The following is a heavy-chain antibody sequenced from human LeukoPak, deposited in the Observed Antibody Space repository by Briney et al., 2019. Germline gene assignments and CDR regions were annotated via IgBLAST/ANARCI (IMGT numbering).Heavy chain of an antibody. V-gene: IGHV4-4*02. CDR3: ARDRPDYGGNFPFS. D-gene: IGHD4-23*01. CDR2: IYHSGNT. Sequence: PSGTLSLTCTFSGGSISSNDWWIWVRQPPGKGLEWIGEIYHSGNTNYNPSLKSRVTISVDESKNQFSLNLSSVTAADTAVYYCARDRPDYGGNFPFSWGQGTLVTVSS. J-gene: IGHJ5*02. CDR1: GGSISSNDW.